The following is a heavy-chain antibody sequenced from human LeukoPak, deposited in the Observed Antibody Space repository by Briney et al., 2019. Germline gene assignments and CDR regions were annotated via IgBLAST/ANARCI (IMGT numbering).Heavy chain of an antibody. V-gene: IGHV1-46*01. CDR3: ARTYGNDASDI. CDR2: INPSYGST. J-gene: IGHJ3*02. Sequence: ASVKVSCKASGYTFTSYYMHWVRQAPGQGLEWMGVINPSYGSTDYAQRFQGRLTMTRDTSTSTVYMELSSPRSDDTAVYYCARTYGNDASDIWGLGTMVTVSS. D-gene: IGHD4-17*01. CDR1: GYTFTSYY.